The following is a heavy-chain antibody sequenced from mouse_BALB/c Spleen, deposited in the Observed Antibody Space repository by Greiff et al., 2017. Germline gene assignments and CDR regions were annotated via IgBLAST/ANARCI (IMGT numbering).Heavy chain of an antibody. CDR1: GYTFTSYW. CDR2: INPSTGYT. J-gene: IGHJ2*01. V-gene: IGHV1-7*01. CDR3: ARSRTDYFDY. Sequence: QVQLQQSGAELAKPGASVKMSCKVSGYTFTSYWMHWVKQRPGQGLEWIGYINPSTGYTEYNQKFKDKATLTADKSSSTAYMQLSSLTSEDSAVYYCARSRTDYFDYWGQGTTLTVSS.